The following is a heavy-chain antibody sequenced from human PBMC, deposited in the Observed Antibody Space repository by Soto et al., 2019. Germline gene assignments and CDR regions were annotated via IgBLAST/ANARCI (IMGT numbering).Heavy chain of an antibody. V-gene: IGHV4-34*01. J-gene: IGHJ4*02. CDR1: GESFSGYI. D-gene: IGHD6-19*01. CDR2: INHSGSA. CDR3: ARGLITGSHYSGGWYYFDS. Sequence: SETLSLTCAVYGESFSGYILTWIRQTPGKGLQWIGQINHSGSASYNPSLKSRVTISVHTSNSQFSLELSSVTAADTAVYYCARGLITGSHYSGGWYYFDSWGQGTQVTVSS.